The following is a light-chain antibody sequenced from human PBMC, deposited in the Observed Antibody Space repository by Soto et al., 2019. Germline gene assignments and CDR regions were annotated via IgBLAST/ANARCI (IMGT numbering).Light chain of an antibody. J-gene: IGLJ2*01. V-gene: IGLV2-23*01. CDR3: CSYAGASTPVL. Sequence: QSALTQPASVSGSPGQSITISCTGSSSDIGTYNLVSWYQQHPGKAPKLMIFEGNKRPSGVSNRFSGSKSGNTASLTISGLQAEDEADYYCCSYAGASTPVLFGGGTKVTVL. CDR2: EGN. CDR1: SSDIGTYNL.